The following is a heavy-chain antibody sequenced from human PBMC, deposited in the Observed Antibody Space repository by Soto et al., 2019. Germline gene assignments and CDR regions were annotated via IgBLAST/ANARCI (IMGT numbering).Heavy chain of an antibody. D-gene: IGHD4-17*01. CDR1: GFTFSDYY. Sequence: QVQLVESGGGLVKPGGSLRLSCAASGFTFSDYYMSWIRQAPGKGLEWVSYISSSTSYTNYADSVKGRFTISRDNAKNSLYLQMNSLRAEDMAVYYCARDSVYYGDYELNYFDYWGQGTLVTVSS. CDR2: ISSSTSYT. CDR3: ARDSVYYGDYELNYFDY. J-gene: IGHJ4*02. V-gene: IGHV3-11*05.